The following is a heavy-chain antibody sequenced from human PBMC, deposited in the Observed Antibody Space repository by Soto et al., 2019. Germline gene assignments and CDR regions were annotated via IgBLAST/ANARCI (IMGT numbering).Heavy chain of an antibody. CDR2: ISAYNGNT. D-gene: IGHD1-20*01. Sequence: ASVKVSCKASGYTFTSYGISWVRQAPGQGLEWMGWISAYNGNTNYAQKLQGRVTRTTDTSTSTAYMELRSLGSDDTAVYYCARDQSYNWSPPDPWGQGTLVTVSS. CDR3: ARDQSYNWSPPDP. V-gene: IGHV1-18*01. J-gene: IGHJ5*02. CDR1: GYTFTSYG.